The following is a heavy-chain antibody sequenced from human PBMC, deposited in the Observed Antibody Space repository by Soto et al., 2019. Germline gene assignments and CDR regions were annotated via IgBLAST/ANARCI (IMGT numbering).Heavy chain of an antibody. D-gene: IGHD5-18*01. V-gene: IGHV1-18*04. CDR2: ISAYNGNT. CDR1: GYTFTSYG. J-gene: IGHJ6*02. Sequence: QVQLVQSGAEVKKPGASVKVSCKASGYTFTSYGISWVRQAPGQGLEWMGWISAYNGNTNYAQKLQGRVTMTTDTSTSTAYMELRSLRSEDTAVYYCARDLDTAMVRGYYYYGMDVWGQGTTVTVSS. CDR3: ARDLDTAMVRGYYYYGMDV.